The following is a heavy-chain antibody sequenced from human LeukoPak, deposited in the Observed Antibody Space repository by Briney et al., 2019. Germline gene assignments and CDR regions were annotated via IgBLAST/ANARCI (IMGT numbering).Heavy chain of an antibody. J-gene: IGHJ4*02. CDR1: GGSISSYY. CDR3: ARDQTYSGSGIYTYFDY. V-gene: IGHV4-59*12. CDR2: IYYSGST. Sequence: SETLSLTCTVSGGSISSYYWSWIRQPPGKGLEWIGYIYYSGSTNCNPSLRSRVTISADTSKNHFSLKLTSVTAADTAVYYCARDQTYSGSGIYTYFDYWGQGILVTVSS. D-gene: IGHD3-10*01.